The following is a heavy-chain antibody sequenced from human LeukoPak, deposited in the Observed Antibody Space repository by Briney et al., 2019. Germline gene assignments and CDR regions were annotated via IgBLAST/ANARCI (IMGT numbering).Heavy chain of an antibody. Sequence: SETLSLTCTVPGGSISSYYWSWIRQPPGKGLEWIGDIYYSGSTNYNPSLKSRVTISVDTSKNQFSLKLTSVTAADTAVYYCARHGNSGTYYYYYGMDVWGQGTTVTVSS. CDR3: ARHGNSGTYYYYYGMDV. J-gene: IGHJ6*02. CDR1: GGSISSYY. D-gene: IGHD5-12*01. V-gene: IGHV4-59*08. CDR2: IYYSGST.